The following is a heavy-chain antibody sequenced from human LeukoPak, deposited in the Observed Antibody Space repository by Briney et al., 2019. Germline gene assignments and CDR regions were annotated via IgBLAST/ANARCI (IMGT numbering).Heavy chain of an antibody. Sequence: PGGSLRLSCAASGFTFSSYEMNWVRQAPGKGLEWVSYISSSGSTIYYADSVKGRFTISRDNAKNSLYLQMNSLRVEDTAVYYCARGESYGPSRFDPWGQGTLVTVSS. CDR1: GFTFSSYE. CDR3: ARGESYGPSRFDP. V-gene: IGHV3-48*03. D-gene: IGHD5-18*01. CDR2: ISSSGSTI. J-gene: IGHJ5*02.